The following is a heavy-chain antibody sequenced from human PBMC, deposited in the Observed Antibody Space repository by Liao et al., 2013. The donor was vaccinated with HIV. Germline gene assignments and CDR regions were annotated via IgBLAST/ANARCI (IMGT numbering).Heavy chain of an antibody. CDR3: ARDSSPSGSYWTTAEYFQH. J-gene: IGHJ1*01. CDR1: GGFVSNSRYY. D-gene: IGHD1-26*01. CDR2: IYYSGST. Sequence: QLQLQESGPGLVKPSETLSLTCTVSGGFVSNSRYYWGWIRQPPGKGLEWIGNIYYSGSTYYNPSLKSRVTISVDTSKNQFSLRLSFVTAADTAVYYCARDSSPSGSYWTTAEYFQHWGQGTLVTVSS. V-gene: IGHV4-39*07.